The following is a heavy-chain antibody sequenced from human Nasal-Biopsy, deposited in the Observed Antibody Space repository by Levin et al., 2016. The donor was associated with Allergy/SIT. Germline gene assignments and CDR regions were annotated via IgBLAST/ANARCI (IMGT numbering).Heavy chain of an antibody. Sequence: SLKISCAASGFIFDRYGMHWVRQAPGEGLEWVSVIWYDGANQKYADSVKGRFTVSRDNSKNMLFLQMDSLTAEDTATYYCAREQHGEYVFDLWGQGVLVTVSS. J-gene: IGHJ4*02. CDR1: GFIFDRYG. V-gene: IGHV3-33*01. CDR2: IWYDGANQ. D-gene: IGHD4-17*01. CDR3: AREQHGEYVFDL.